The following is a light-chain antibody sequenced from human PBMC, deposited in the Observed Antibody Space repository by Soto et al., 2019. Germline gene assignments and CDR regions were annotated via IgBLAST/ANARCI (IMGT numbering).Light chain of an antibody. Sequence: QSALTQPASVSGSPGQSITISCTGTSSDVGGYNYVSWYQQDPGKAPKLMIYEVSSRPSGVSNRFSGSKSGNTASLTISGLQAEDEADYYCSSYTSSNSWVFGGGTKLTVL. J-gene: IGLJ3*02. CDR2: EVS. CDR1: SSDVGGYNY. V-gene: IGLV2-14*01. CDR3: SSYTSSNSWV.